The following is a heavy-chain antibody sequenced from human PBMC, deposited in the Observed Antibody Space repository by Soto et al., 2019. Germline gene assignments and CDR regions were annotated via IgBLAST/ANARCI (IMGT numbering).Heavy chain of an antibody. CDR3: AREWDPYYDFWSGPKPTSYYGMDV. CDR1: GGTFSSYA. Sequence: SVKVSCKASGGTFSSYAISWVRQAPGQGLEWMGGIIPIFGTANYAQKFQGRVTITADESTSTAYMELSSLRSEDTAVYYCAREWDPYYDFWSGPKPTSYYGMDVWGQGTTVTVSS. J-gene: IGHJ6*02. D-gene: IGHD3-3*01. V-gene: IGHV1-69*13. CDR2: IIPIFGTA.